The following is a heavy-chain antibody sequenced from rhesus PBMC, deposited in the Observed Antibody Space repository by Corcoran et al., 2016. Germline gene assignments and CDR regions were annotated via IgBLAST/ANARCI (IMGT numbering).Heavy chain of an antibody. CDR3: ASGGYGSYLTTDYFDY. CDR2: IYGSGSST. V-gene: IGHV4-169*02. J-gene: IGHJ4*01. Sequence: QLQLQESGPGLVKPSENLSVTCAVSGGSISSSYWSWIRQAPGKGLELIGYIYGSGSSTNYNPPLKSRVTLSVDTSKNQLSLKLSSVTAADTAVYYCASGGYGSYLTTDYFDYWGQGVLVTVSS. D-gene: IGHD4-4*01. CDR1: GGSISSSY.